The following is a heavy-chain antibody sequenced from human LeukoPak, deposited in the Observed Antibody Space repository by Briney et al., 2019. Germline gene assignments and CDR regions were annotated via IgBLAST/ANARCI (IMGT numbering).Heavy chain of an antibody. CDR3: ARDVYDSSGGYYFNF. CDR1: GDSISGYY. D-gene: IGHD3-22*01. CDR2: IYYSGST. Sequence: PSETLSLTCTVSGDSISGYYWSWIRQPPGKGLEWIGNIYYSGSTNYNPSLKSRVTISVDTSKNQFSLKLSSVTAADTAVYYCARDVYDSSGGYYFNFWGQGILVTVSS. J-gene: IGHJ4*02. V-gene: IGHV4-59*01.